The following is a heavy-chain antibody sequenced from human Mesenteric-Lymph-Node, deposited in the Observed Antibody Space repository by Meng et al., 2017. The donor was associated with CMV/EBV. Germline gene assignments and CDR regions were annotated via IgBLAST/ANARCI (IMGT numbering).Heavy chain of an antibody. V-gene: IGHV3-30*04. Sequence: GESLKISCIASGFTFKSYVMHWVRRAPGKGLEWVALTSHDGNDNDYADSVKGRFTISRDNAKNSLYLQMNSLRAEDTAVYHCARDGGGHYDSGGYYREYHYGMDVWGQGTTVTVSS. J-gene: IGHJ6*01. CDR1: GFTFKSYV. CDR2: TSHDGNDN. D-gene: IGHD3-22*01. CDR3: ARDGGGHYDSGGYYREYHYGMDV.